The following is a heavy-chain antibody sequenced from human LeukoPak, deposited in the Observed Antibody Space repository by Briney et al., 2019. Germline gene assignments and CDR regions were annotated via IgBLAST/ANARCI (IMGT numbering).Heavy chain of an antibody. CDR3: ARAGPAYYYYGMDV. Sequence: ASVKVSCNASGYTFTSYGISWVRQAPGQGLEWMGWISAYNGNTNYAQKLQGRVTMTTDTSTSTAYMELRSLRSDDTAVYYCARAGPAYYYYGMDVWGQGTTVTVSS. V-gene: IGHV1-18*01. CDR1: GYTFTSYG. CDR2: ISAYNGNT. J-gene: IGHJ6*02. D-gene: IGHD2-2*01.